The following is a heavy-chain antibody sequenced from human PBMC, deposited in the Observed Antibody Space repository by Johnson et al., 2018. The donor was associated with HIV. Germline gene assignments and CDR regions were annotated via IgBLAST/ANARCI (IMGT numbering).Heavy chain of an antibody. Sequence: QVQLVESGGGVVQPGRSLRLYCAASGFTFSNYAMHWVRQAPGKGLEWVAVISYDGSNKYYADSVKGRFTISRDNSKNTLYLQMNSLRAEDTAVYYCARDEITMIVVAGDAFDIWGQGTMVTVSS. CDR2: ISYDGSNK. J-gene: IGHJ3*02. D-gene: IGHD3-22*01. CDR3: ARDEITMIVVAGDAFDI. V-gene: IGHV3-30*19. CDR1: GFTFSNYA.